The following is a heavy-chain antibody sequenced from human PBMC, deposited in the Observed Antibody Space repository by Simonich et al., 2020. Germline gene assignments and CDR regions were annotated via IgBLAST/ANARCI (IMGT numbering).Heavy chain of an antibody. V-gene: IGHV1-2*02. CDR2: INPNSSGT. J-gene: IGHJ6*03. CDR1: GYTFTGYY. D-gene: IGHD1-26*01. CDR3: ARVPPTSGSYYYYYYMDV. Sequence: QVQLVQSGAEVKKPGASVKVSCKASGYTFTGYYMHWVRQAPGQGLEWMGWINPNSSGTNYAQKSQGRVNMTRDTSISTAYMELSRLRSDDTAVYYCARVPPTSGSYYYYYYMDVWGKGTTVTVSS.